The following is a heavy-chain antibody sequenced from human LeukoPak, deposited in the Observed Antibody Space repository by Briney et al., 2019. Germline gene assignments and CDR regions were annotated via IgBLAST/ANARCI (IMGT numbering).Heavy chain of an antibody. V-gene: IGHV1-69*13. CDR2: IIPIFGTA. D-gene: IGHD3-10*01. J-gene: IGHJ6*02. CDR3: ARDPAQREVRGVTSYYYYYGMDV. Sequence: ASVKVSCKASGGTFSSYAISWVRQAPGQGLEWMGGIIPIFGTANYAQKFQGRVTITADESTSTAYMELSSLRSEDTAVYYCARDPAQREVRGVTSYYYYYGMDVWGQGTTVTVSS. CDR1: GGTFSSYA.